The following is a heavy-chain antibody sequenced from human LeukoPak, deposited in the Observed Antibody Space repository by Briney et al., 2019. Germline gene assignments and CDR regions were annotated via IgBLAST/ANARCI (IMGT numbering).Heavy chain of an antibody. CDR3: VRHGDYYDSSGPFDY. CDR2: IYYSGST. Sequence: SETLSLTCTVSGGSISSYYWSWIRQPPGKGLEWIGYIYYSGSTNYNPSLKSRVTISVDTSKNQFSLKLSSVTAADTAVYYCVRHGDYYDSSGPFDYWGQGTLVTVSS. D-gene: IGHD3-22*01. V-gene: IGHV4-59*08. CDR1: GGSISSYY. J-gene: IGHJ4*02.